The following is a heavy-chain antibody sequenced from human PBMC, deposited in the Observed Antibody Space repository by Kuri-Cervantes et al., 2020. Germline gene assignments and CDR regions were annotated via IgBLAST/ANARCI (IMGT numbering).Heavy chain of an antibody. V-gene: IGHV4-59*08. CDR1: GGSISSYY. J-gene: IGHJ4*02. CDR2: IYYSGST. Sequence: SETLSLTCTVSGGSISSYYWSWIRQPPGKGLEWIGYIYYSGSTYYNPSLKSRVTISVDTSKNQFSLKLSSVTAADTAVYYCARVVHPRVTGTTSFDYWGQGTLVTVSS. CDR3: ARVVHPRVTGTTSFDY. D-gene: IGHD1-7*01.